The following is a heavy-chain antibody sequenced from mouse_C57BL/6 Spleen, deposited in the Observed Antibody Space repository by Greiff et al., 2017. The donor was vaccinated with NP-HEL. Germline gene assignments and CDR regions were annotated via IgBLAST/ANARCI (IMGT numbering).Heavy chain of an antibody. J-gene: IGHJ4*01. CDR2: INYDGGST. CDR1: GFTFSDYY. CDR3: ARSYYPDALDY. Sequence: EVKLVESEGGLVQPGSSMKLSCTASGFTFSDYYMAWVRQVPEKGLEWVANINYDGGSTYYLDSLKSRFILSRDTAKNISYLQLSSLKSEDTATYYCARSYYPDALDYWGQGTSVTVSS. D-gene: IGHD2-10*01. V-gene: IGHV5-16*01.